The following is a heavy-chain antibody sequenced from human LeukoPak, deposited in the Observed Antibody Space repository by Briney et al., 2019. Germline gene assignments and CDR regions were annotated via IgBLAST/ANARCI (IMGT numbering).Heavy chain of an antibody. J-gene: IGHJ5*01. Sequence: SETQSLTCAVYGESFSGYYWSWLRHSPGKGVEWLGDINHSGRTNYNPPPKSRVTISVDTSKNQYTLKLSSVTAADTAVYYCARKGRNYYGSGSYLRVWFDSWGQGTLVTVSS. CDR1: GESFSGYY. CDR2: INHSGRT. CDR3: ARKGRNYYGSGSYLRVWFDS. V-gene: IGHV4-34*01. D-gene: IGHD3-10*01.